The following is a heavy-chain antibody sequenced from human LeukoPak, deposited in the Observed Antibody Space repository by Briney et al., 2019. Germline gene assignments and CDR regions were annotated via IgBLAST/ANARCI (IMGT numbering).Heavy chain of an antibody. V-gene: IGHV1-69*05. CDR1: GGTFSSYA. J-gene: IGHJ4*02. Sequence: SVKVSCKASGGTFSSYAISWVRQAPGRGLEWMGGIIPIFGTANYAQKFQGRVTITTDESTSTAYMELSSLRSEDTAVYYCARGVPGGFWSGYYYFDYWGQGTLVTVSS. CDR2: IIPIFGTA. D-gene: IGHD3-3*01. CDR3: ARGVPGGFWSGYYYFDY.